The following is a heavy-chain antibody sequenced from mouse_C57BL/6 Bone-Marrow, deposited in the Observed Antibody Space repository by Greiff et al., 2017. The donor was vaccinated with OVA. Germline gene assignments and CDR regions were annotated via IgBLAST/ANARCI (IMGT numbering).Heavy chain of an antibody. J-gene: IGHJ2*01. V-gene: IGHV5-16*01. D-gene: IGHD1-1*01. CDR2: INYDGSST. CDR1: GFTFSDYY. Sequence: EVQLVESAGGLVQPGSSMKLSCTASGFTFSDYYMAWVRQVPEKGLEWVANINYDGSSTYYLDSLKSRFIISRDNAKNILYLQMSSLKSEDTATYYCALLRWDYFDYWGQGTTLTVSS. CDR3: ALLRWDYFDY.